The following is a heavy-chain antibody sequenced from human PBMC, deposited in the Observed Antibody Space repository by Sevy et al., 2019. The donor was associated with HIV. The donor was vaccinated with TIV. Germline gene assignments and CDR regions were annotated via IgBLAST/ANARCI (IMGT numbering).Heavy chain of an antibody. CDR3: AREGQWSHPGEY. J-gene: IGHJ4*02. Sequence: GGSLRLSCAASGFSFSSFWMSWVRQSPGKGLEWVANIKEDGSEKYYVDSVKGRFTISRDNAKNSLYLQMNSLRAEDTAVYYCAREGQWSHPGEYWGQGTLVTVSS. V-gene: IGHV3-7*01. CDR1: GFSFSSFW. D-gene: IGHD2-15*01. CDR2: IKEDGSEK.